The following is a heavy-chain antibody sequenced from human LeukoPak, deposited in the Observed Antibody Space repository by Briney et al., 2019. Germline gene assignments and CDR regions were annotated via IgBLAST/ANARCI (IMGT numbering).Heavy chain of an antibody. CDR3: ARDSREEIGIGYDS. CDR1: GYTFTNYY. Sequence: GASVKVSCKASGYTFTNYYIHWVRQAPGQGPEWMGWVNTANGGTNYAQRFQGRVIMTSDPSIRTAYMELRSLRFDDTALYYCARDSREEIGIGYDSWGQGTQVTVSS. CDR2: VNTANGGT. D-gene: IGHD5-24*01. J-gene: IGHJ4*02. V-gene: IGHV1-2*02.